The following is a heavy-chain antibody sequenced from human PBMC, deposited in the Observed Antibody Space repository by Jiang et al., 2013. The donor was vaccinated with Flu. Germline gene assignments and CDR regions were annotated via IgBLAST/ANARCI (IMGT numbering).Heavy chain of an antibody. Sequence: GAEVKKPGASVKVSCKASGYTFTSYGISWVRQAPGQGLEWMGWISAYNGNTNYAQKLQGRVTMTTDTSTSTAYMELRSLRSDDTAVYYCARGGPYYYDSSGYLDAFDIWGQGTMVTVSS. V-gene: IGHV1-18*04. CDR1: GYTFTSYG. CDR3: ARGGPYYYDSSGYLDAFDI. CDR2: ISAYNGNT. D-gene: IGHD3-22*01. J-gene: IGHJ3*02.